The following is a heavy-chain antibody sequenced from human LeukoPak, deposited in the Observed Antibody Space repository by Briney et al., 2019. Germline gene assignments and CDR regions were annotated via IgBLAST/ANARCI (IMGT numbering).Heavy chain of an antibody. Sequence: GGSLRLSCAASGFTFDDYAMHWVRQAPGKGLEWVSGISWNSGSIGYADSVKGRFTISRDNAKNSLYLQMNSLRAEDTALYYCAKVVRGGSGNAFDIWGQGTMVTVSS. V-gene: IGHV3-9*01. D-gene: IGHD3-10*01. J-gene: IGHJ3*02. CDR3: AKVVRGGSGNAFDI. CDR1: GFTFDDYA. CDR2: ISWNSGSI.